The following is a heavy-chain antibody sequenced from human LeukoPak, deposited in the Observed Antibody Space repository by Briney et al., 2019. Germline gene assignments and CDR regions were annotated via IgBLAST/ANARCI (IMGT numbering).Heavy chain of an antibody. Sequence: SETLSLTCTVSGGSISGYYWAWIRQPPGKVLEWIGYIHYSGNTNYNPSLKSRVTMSVDTSKNQFSLILTSVTAADTAVYYCTKIANGGLSDYWGQGTLVTVSP. D-gene: IGHD2-8*01. CDR2: IHYSGNT. CDR1: GGSISGYY. J-gene: IGHJ4*02. CDR3: TKIANGGLSDY. V-gene: IGHV4-59*01.